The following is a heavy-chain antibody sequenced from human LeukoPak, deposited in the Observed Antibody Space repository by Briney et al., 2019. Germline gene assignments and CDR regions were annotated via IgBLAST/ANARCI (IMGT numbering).Heavy chain of an antibody. CDR1: GFTFDDYG. CDR2: ISWNSATR. J-gene: IGHJ5*02. Sequence: GGSLRLSCAASGFTFDDYGMHWVRQAPGKGLEWVSGISWNSATRGYADSVRGRFTISRDNARNSLYLQMNSLRPEDTAFYYCAKSRMLRGVSGFDPWGQGTLVTVSS. CDR3: AKSRMLRGVSGFDP. D-gene: IGHD3-10*01. V-gene: IGHV3-9*01.